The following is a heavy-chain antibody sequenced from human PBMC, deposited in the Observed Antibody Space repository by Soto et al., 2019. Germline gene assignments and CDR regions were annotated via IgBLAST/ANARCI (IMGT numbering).Heavy chain of an antibody. CDR3: AKDFNWFDP. J-gene: IGHJ5*02. V-gene: IGHV3-30*18. CDR2: ISYDGSNK. CDR1: GFTCSSYG. Sequence: QVQLVESGGGVVQPGRSLRLSCAASGFTCSSYGMHWVRQAPGKGLEWVAVISYDGSNKYYADSVKGRFTIARDNSKNTLYLQMNSLRAEDTAVSYCAKDFNWFDPWGQGTLVTVSS.